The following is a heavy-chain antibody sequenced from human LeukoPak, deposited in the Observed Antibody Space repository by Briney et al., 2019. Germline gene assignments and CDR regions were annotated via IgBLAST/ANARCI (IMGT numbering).Heavy chain of an antibody. Sequence: SQTLSLTCAISGDSVSSNSAAWNWIRQSPSRGLEWLGRTYYRSKWYNDYAVFVKSRITINPDTSKNQFSLQLNSVTPEDTAVYYCARVHHYYGSGSYYTFDYWGQGTLVTVSS. D-gene: IGHD3-10*01. J-gene: IGHJ4*02. CDR1: GDSVSSNSAA. CDR2: TYYRSKWYN. V-gene: IGHV6-1*01. CDR3: ARVHHYYGSGSYYTFDY.